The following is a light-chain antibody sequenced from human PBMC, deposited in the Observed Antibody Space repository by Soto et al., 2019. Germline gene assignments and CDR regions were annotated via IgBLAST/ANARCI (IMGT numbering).Light chain of an antibody. J-gene: IGKJ4*01. V-gene: IGKV3-11*01. CDR2: DAS. Sequence: EIVLTQSPATLSLSPGERATLSCRASQSVSSYLVWYQQQPGQAPRLLIYDASYSATGIPARFSGSGSGTDFTLTISSLQPEDFAVYYCQQRSNWPLTFGGGTKVEIK. CDR1: QSVSSY. CDR3: QQRSNWPLT.